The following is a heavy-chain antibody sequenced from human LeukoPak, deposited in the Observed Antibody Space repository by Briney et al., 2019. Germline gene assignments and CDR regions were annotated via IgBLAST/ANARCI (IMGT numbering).Heavy chain of an antibody. CDR2: IYADGRT. CDR3: VRSVFS. CDR1: GFTVNNEY. D-gene: IGHD2-8*01. V-gene: IGHV3-66*01. Sequence: GGSLRPSCAASGFTVNNEYMYWVRQAPGRGLECVSLIYADGRTFYTDSVRGRFTISRDNSRNTVDLQMNRLRAEDTAVYFCVRSVFSWGQGTRVTVSS. J-gene: IGHJ5*02.